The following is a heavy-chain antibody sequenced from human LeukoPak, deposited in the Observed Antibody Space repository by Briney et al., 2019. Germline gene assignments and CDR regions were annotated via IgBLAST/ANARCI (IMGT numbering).Heavy chain of an antibody. CDR1: GFTFSDYY. Sequence: PGGSLRLSCAASGFTFSDYYMSWIRQAPGKGLEWVSYISSSSSYTNYADSVKGRFTISRDNAKNSLYLQMNSLRAEDTAVYYCAKTVVRGVSRYGMDVWGQGTTVTVSS. CDR3: AKTVVRGVSRYGMDV. J-gene: IGHJ6*02. D-gene: IGHD3-10*01. CDR2: ISSSSSYT. V-gene: IGHV3-11*06.